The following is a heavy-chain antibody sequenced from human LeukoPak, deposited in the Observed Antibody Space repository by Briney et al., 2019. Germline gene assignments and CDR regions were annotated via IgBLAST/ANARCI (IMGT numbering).Heavy chain of an antibody. D-gene: IGHD3-22*01. J-gene: IGHJ4*02. CDR3: AKRGVVIRVILVGFHKEAYYFDS. CDR1: GITLSNYG. V-gene: IGHV3-23*01. Sequence: GGSLRLSCAVSGITLSNYGMSWVRQAPGKGLEWVAGISDSGGSTNYADSVKGRFTISRDNPKNTLYLQMNSLRAEGTAVYFCAKRGVVIRVILVGFHKEAYYFDSWGQGALVTVSS. CDR2: ISDSGGST.